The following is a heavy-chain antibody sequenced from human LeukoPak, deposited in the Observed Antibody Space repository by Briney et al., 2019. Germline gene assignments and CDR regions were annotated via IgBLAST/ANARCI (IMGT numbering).Heavy chain of an antibody. CDR3: ARELRMAAGFSQFDY. D-gene: IGHD6-13*01. J-gene: IGHJ4*01. CDR1: GFSVNNNY. CDR2: IYGGGGT. Sequence: GGSLILSCRTSGFSVNNNYMSWVRQAPGRGLEWVSTIYGGGGTSYADSVKGRFTISRDQSTNTVFLQMTTLRAEDTATYFCARELRMAAGFSQFDYWGNGTLVAVSS. V-gene: IGHV3-53*01.